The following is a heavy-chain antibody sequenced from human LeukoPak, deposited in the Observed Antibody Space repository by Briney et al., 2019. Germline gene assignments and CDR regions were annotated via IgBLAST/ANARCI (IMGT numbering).Heavy chain of an antibody. J-gene: IGHJ4*02. CDR2: INPNSGGT. V-gene: IGHV1-2*04. Sequence: GASVKVSCKASGYTFTGYYMHWVRQAPGQGLEWMGWINPNSGGTNYAQKFQGWVTMTRDTSISTAYMELSGLRSDDTAVYYCARSSGSIPSPFDYWGQGTLVTVSS. CDR3: ARSSGSIPSPFDY. D-gene: IGHD3-22*01. CDR1: GYTFTGYY.